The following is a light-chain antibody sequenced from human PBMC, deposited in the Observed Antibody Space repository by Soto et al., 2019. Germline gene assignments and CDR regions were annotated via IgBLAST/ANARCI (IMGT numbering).Light chain of an antibody. Sequence: DIVMTQSPDSLAVSLGERATINCKSSQSVLSSFNNYNYLAWYQQKPGQPPRLLIYWASARESGVPARFSGSGSGTDFSLTIGSLQAEDVAVYYCQQYYSTPWTFGQGTKVEIK. CDR1: QSVLSSFNNYNY. J-gene: IGKJ1*01. V-gene: IGKV4-1*01. CDR2: WAS. CDR3: QQYYSTPWT.